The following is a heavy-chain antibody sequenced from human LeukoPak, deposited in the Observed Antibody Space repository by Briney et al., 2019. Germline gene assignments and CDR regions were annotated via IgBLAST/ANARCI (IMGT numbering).Heavy chain of an antibody. Sequence: SQTLSLTCTVSGGSISSGDYYWSWIRQPPGKGLEWIGYIYCSGSTYYNPSLKSRVTTSVDTSKNQFSLKLSSVTAADTAVYYCARTETGYGSGSYYSNSLFYFDYWGQGTLVTVSS. CDR2: IYCSGST. CDR1: GGSISSGDYY. V-gene: IGHV4-30-4*08. J-gene: IGHJ4*02. D-gene: IGHD3-10*01. CDR3: ARTETGYGSGSYYSNSLFYFDY.